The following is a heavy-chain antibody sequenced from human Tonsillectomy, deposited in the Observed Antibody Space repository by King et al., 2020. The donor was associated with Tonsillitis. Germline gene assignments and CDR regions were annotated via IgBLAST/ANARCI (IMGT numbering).Heavy chain of an antibody. CDR3: ASQPDIAVGGFDY. CDR2: IYPGDSDT. V-gene: IGHV5-51*01. CDR1: GYSFANYW. D-gene: IGHD2-15*01. J-gene: IGHJ4*02. Sequence: EEQLVQSGAEVKKPGESLKISCKGSGYSFANYWIGWVRQMPGKGLEWIGIIYPGDSDTRYSPSFQGQVTISADKSISTAYLQWSSLKASGTAMYYCASQPDIAVGGFDYWGQGTLVTVSS.